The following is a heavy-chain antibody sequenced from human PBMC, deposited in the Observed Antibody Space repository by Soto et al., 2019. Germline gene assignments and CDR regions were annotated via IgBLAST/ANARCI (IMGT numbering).Heavy chain of an antibody. CDR1: GFTFSSYG. V-gene: IGHV3-30*18. CDR2: ISYDGSNK. CDR3: AKDVKDFWSGYYPGYYFDY. J-gene: IGHJ4*02. D-gene: IGHD3-3*01. Sequence: SGGSLRLSCAASGFTFSSYGMHWVRQAPGKGLEWVAVISYDGSNKYYADSVKGRFTISRDNSKNTLYLQMNSLRAEDTAVYYCAKDVKDFWSGYYPGYYFDYWGQGTLVTVSS.